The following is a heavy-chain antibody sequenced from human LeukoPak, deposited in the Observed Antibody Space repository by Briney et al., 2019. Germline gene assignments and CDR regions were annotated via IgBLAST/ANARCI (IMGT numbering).Heavy chain of an antibody. CDR3: AKADDSSGYYYAGLDY. J-gene: IGHJ4*02. Sequence: GGSLRLSCAASGFTFSSYAMHWVRQAPGKGLEWVAVISYDGSNKYYADSVKGRFTISRDNSKNTLYLQMNSLRAEDTAVYYCAKADDSSGYYYAGLDYWGQGTLVTVSS. CDR1: GFTFSSYA. CDR2: ISYDGSNK. D-gene: IGHD3-22*01. V-gene: IGHV3-30-3*01.